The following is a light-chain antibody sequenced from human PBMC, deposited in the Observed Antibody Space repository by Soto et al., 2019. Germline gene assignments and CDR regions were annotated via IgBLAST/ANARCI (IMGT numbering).Light chain of an antibody. CDR1: QSVSSY. J-gene: IGKJ1*01. V-gene: IGKV3-15*01. CDR3: LQDINYPWT. Sequence: EIVVTQSPDTLSVSPGDRATLSCRASQSVSSYLAWYQQKPGQAPRLLIYEASTRATGIPARFSGSGSGTDFTLAISSLQPEDSATYYCLQDINYPWTFGQGTKVDIK. CDR2: EAS.